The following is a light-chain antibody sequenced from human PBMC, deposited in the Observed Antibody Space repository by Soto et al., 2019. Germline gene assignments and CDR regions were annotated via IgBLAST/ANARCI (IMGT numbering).Light chain of an antibody. CDR3: GTWDSSLSAVV. J-gene: IGLJ3*02. V-gene: IGLV1-51*01. CDR1: SSNIGNNY. CDR2: DNN. Sequence: QSVLTQPPSVSAAPGQKVTISCSGSSSNIGNNYVSWYQQLPGTAPKLLIYDNNKRPSGIPDRFSGSKSGTSATLGITGLQTGDEADYYCGTWDSSLSAVVFDGGTQLTV.